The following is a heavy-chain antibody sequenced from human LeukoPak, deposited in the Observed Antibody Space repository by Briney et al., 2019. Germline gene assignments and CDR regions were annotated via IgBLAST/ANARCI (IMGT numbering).Heavy chain of an antibody. Sequence: GGSLRLSCAASGFTFSSYSMNWVRQAPGKGLEWVSYISSSSSTIYYADSVKGRFTISRDNSKNTLYLQMNSLRAEDTAVYYCARGDFWSGYSDYYYGMDVWGQGTTVTVSS. D-gene: IGHD3-3*01. J-gene: IGHJ6*02. CDR2: ISSSSSTI. V-gene: IGHV3-48*01. CDR1: GFTFSSYS. CDR3: ARGDFWSGYSDYYYGMDV.